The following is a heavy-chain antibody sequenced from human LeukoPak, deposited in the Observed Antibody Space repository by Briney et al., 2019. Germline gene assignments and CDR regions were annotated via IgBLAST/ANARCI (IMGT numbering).Heavy chain of an antibody. D-gene: IGHD5-18*01. J-gene: IGHJ5*02. CDR3: ARDRRYSYGQNWFDP. Sequence: GGSLRLSCAASGFTFSTYGMHWVRQAPGKGLDWVAVIWDDGSKKYYGDSVKGRFTISRDNSKNMLYLQMNSLRAEDTAVYYCARDRRYSYGQNWFDPWGQGTLVTVSS. V-gene: IGHV3-33*01. CDR2: IWDDGSKK. CDR1: GFTFSTYG.